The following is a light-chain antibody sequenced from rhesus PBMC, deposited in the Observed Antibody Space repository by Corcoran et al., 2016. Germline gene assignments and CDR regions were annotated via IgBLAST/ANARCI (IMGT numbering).Light chain of an antibody. J-gene: IGKJ4*01. CDR1: QSLVHSNGYTY. CDR2: KVS. Sequence: DVVMTQSPLSLPITPGQPASISCRSSQSLVHSNGYTYLPWYQQKPGQPHRLLIYKVSNRDSGVPDRFSGSGARTDFKLKISRGEAEDFGVYYCGQGTPWPLTFGGGTKVEIK. CDR3: GQGTPWPLT. V-gene: IGKV2-64*01.